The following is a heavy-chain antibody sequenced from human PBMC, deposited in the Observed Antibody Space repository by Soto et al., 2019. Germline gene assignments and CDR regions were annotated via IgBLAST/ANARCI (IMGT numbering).Heavy chain of an antibody. CDR2: LSGTGSRA. J-gene: IGHJ4*02. D-gene: IGHD3-22*01. CDR1: GFTFRSYA. Sequence: EVQLLESGGGLVQTGGSLRLSCAASGFTFRSYAMTWVRQAPGRGLEWVSALSGTGSRAYYAVSLKGRFTISRDNSKITVCLQMNSLRVEDTAMYYCAQAVDSSCWGGKLDYRGQGTLVNVSS. V-gene: IGHV3-23*01. CDR3: AQAVDSSCWGGKLDY.